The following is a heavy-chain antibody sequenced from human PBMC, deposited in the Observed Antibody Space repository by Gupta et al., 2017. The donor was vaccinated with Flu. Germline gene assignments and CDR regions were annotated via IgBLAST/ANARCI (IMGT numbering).Heavy chain of an antibody. D-gene: IGHD3-10*01. V-gene: IGHV3-23*01. CDR3: AKDRAVYYGSGSYYSVPDY. J-gene: IGHJ4*02. CDR2: ISGSGGST. Sequence: EVQLLESGGGLVQPGGSLRLSCAASGFTFSSYAMSWVRQAPGKGLEWVSAISGSGGSTYYADSVKGRFTISRDNSKNTLYLQMNSLRAEDTAVYYCAKDRAVYYGSGSYYSVPDYWGQGTLVTVSS. CDR1: GFTFSSYA.